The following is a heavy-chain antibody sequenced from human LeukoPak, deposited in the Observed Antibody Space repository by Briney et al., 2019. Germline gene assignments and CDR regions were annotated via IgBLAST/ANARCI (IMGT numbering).Heavy chain of an antibody. V-gene: IGHV4-59*08. J-gene: IGHJ5*02. Sequence: KPSETLSLTCTVSSGSISSYYWGWIRQPPGKGLEWIGYIYYTGSTNYNPSLKSRVTISVETSKNQFSLNLSSVTAADTAVYYCARHGPYLGRLGWFDPWGQGTLVTVSS. CDR1: SGSISSYY. D-gene: IGHD1-26*01. CDR3: ARHGPYLGRLGWFDP. CDR2: IYYTGST.